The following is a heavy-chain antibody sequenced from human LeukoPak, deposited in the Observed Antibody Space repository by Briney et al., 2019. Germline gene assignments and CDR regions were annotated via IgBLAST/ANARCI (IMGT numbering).Heavy chain of an antibody. CDR1: GYTFTSYG. J-gene: IGHJ4*02. V-gene: IGHV1-18*01. CDR2: ISAYNGNT. D-gene: IGHD3-10*01. Sequence: GASVKVSCKASGYTFTSYGISWVRQAPGQGLEWMGWISAYNGNTNYAQNLQGRVTMTTDTSTNTAYMELRSLRSDDTALYYCAKTFGELHVPPEPFDNWGQGTLVTVSS. CDR3: AKTFGELHVPPEPFDN.